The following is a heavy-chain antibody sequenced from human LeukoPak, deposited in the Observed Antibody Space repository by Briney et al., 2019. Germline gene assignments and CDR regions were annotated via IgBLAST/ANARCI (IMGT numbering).Heavy chain of an antibody. Sequence: SETLSLTCTVSGGFISSYYWGWTRQPPGKGLEWIGYIYYSGSTNYNPSLKSRVTISVDTSKNQFSLKLSSVTAADTAVYYCARQLGYSYGSPFDYWGQGTLVTVSS. D-gene: IGHD5-18*01. J-gene: IGHJ4*02. CDR3: ARQLGYSYGSPFDY. V-gene: IGHV4-59*08. CDR1: GGFISSYY. CDR2: IYYSGST.